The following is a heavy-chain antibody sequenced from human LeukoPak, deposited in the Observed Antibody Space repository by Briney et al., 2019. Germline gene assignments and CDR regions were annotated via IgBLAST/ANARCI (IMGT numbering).Heavy chain of an antibody. CDR1: GFIFSDSA. CDR3: TSPAHDFDFWSGYYSV. J-gene: IGHJ4*01. CDR2: IRSKANSDET. V-gene: IGHV3-73*01. Sequence: GGSLRLSCTVSGFIFSDSAIHWVRQAAGKGLEWVGRIRSKANSDETAYAASVKGRFTISRDDSKGTAYLQMHSLKPEDTAVYHCTSPAHDFDFWSGYYSVWGRGAQVTVSS. D-gene: IGHD3-3*01.